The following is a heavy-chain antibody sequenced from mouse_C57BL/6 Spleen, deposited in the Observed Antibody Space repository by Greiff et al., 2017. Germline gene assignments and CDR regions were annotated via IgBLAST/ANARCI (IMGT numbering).Heavy chain of an antibody. CDR1: GYAFSSSW. CDR3: ARRLGRGGYLDY. CDR2: IYPGDGDT. V-gene: IGHV1-82*01. J-gene: IGHJ2*01. D-gene: IGHD4-1*01. Sequence: QVQLQQSGPELVKPGASVQFSCKASGYAFSSSWMNWVKQRPGKGLGWIGRIYPGDGDTNYNGKFKGKATLTADKSSSTAYMQLSSLTSEDSAVYFCARRLGRGGYLDYWGQGTTLTVSS.